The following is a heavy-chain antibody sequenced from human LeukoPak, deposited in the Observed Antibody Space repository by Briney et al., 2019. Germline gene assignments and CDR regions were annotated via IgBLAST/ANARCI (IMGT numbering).Heavy chain of an antibody. CDR3: ARIPHSYGFMGFDY. J-gene: IGHJ4*02. CDR2: INHSGST. V-gene: IGHV4-34*01. D-gene: IGHD5-18*01. Sequence: KPSETLSLTCAVYGGSFSGYYWSWIRQPPGKGLEWIGEINHSGSTNYNPSLKSRVTISVDTSKNQFSLKLSSVTAADTAVYYCARIPHSYGFMGFDYWGQGTLVTVSS. CDR1: GGSFSGYY.